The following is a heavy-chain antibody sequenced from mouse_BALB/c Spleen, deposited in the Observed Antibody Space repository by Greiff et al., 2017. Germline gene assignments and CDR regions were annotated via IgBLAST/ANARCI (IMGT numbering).Heavy chain of an antibody. CDR2: IWGGGST. CDR1: GFSLSRYS. D-gene: IGHD2-2*01. V-gene: IGHV2-6-4*01. CDR3: ARYGYEGYAMDY. J-gene: IGHJ4*01. Sequence: VKVVESGPGLVAPSQSLSITCTVSGFSLSRYSVHWVRQPPGKGLEWLGMIWGGGSTDYNSALKSRLSISKDNSKSQVFLKMNSLQTDDTAMYYCARYGYEGYAMDYWGQGTSVTVSS.